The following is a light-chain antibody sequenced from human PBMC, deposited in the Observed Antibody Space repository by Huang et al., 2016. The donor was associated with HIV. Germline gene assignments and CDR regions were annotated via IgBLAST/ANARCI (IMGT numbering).Light chain of an antibody. CDR2: GAS. CDR3: QQYDNWPPFT. CDR1: QRVSSN. J-gene: IGKJ2*01. V-gene: IGKV3-15*01. Sequence: EIVMTQSPATLSVSPAESATLSCRASQRVSSNLAWYQQKPGPPPSLLIYGASTRATGIPARFSGSGSGTEFTLTITSLQPDDFAVYYCQQYDNWPPFTFGQGTKLEIK.